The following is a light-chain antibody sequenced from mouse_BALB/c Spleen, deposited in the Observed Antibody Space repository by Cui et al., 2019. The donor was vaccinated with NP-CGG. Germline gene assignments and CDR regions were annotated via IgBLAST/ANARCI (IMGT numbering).Light chain of an antibody. Sequence: QAVLSQESDLTTSPGETVTLTCRSMTRAVTTSNYANWVQEKPDHLFTGLIGGTNNRAPGVRARFSGSLIGDKAALTITGTQTEDEALYFCALWYSNHWVFGGGTKLTVL. V-gene: IGLV1*01. CDR1: TRAVTTSNY. CDR3: ALWYSNHWV. CDR2: GTN. J-gene: IGLJ1*01.